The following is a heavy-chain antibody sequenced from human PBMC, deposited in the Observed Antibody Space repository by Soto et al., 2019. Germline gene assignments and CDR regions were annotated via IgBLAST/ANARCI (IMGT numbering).Heavy chain of an antibody. CDR2: ISVYNGNT. V-gene: IGHV1-18*04. CDR1: GYAFTSYG. CDR3: ARAPKGKGKVVTRYAFGI. D-gene: IGHD2-21*02. J-gene: IGHJ3*02. Sequence: QVQLVQSGAEVKKPGASVKVSCKASGYAFTSYGISWVRQAPGQGLEWMGWISVYNGNTNYAQKLQGRVTMTTDTSTSTAYMELRSLRSDDTAVKYCARAPKGKGKVVTRYAFGIWGQGTMVPVSS.